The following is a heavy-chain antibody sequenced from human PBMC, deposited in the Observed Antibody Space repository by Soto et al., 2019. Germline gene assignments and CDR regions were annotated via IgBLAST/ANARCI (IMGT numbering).Heavy chain of an antibody. J-gene: IGHJ4*02. Sequence: QITLKESGPTLVKPTQTLTLTCTFSGFSLTTSAVGVGWIRQPPGKALEWLALIYWDDDKRYSPGQKSRLTITMAAARDQVVLTLTNTDTANIATYSCARVYWVAAGIRYYFDYWGQGTLVTVSS. CDR2: IYWDDDK. CDR1: GFSLTTSAVG. V-gene: IGHV2-5*02. D-gene: IGHD1-1*01. CDR3: ARVYWVAAGIRYYFDY.